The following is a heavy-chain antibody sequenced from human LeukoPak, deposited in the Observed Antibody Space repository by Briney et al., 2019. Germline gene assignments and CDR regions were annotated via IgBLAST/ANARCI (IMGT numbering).Heavy chain of an antibody. CDR3: ARLRRYIKQATSGMDV. D-gene: IGHD5-18*01. Sequence: SQTLSLTCAISGDSVSNDTAAWSWIRQSPSRGLEWLGRIYYRSKWYYDYAISVKSRMTIDLETSKNRFSLHLNSVTPDDTAVYYCARLRRYIKQATSGMDVWGQGTTVTVSS. CDR1: GDSVSNDTAA. J-gene: IGHJ6*02. V-gene: IGHV6-1*01. CDR2: IYYRSKWYY.